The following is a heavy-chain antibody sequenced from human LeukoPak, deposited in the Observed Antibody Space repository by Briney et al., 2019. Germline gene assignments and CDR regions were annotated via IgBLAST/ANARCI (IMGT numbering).Heavy chain of an antibody. CDR1: GGSISSSSYY. V-gene: IGHV4-39*01. D-gene: IGHD3/OR15-3a*01. Sequence: MPSETLSLTCTVSGGSISSSSYYWGWIRQPPGKGLEWIGRIYYSGSTYYNPSLKTRVTISVDTSKNQFSLKLSSVTAADTAVYYCARHYGFWSGYYFHYWGQGTLVTVSS. CDR2: IYYSGST. CDR3: ARHYGFWSGYYFHY. J-gene: IGHJ4*02.